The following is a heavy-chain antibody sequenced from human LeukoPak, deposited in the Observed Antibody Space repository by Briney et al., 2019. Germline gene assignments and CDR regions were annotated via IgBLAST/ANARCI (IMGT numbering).Heavy chain of an antibody. CDR2: ISGSSSNV. V-gene: IGHV3-48*03. CDR1: GFTFSSYE. J-gene: IGHJ4*02. Sequence: GGSLRLSCAASGFTFSSYEMNWVRQAPGKGLEWISAISGSSSNVYYAASVRGRFTISRDNAENSLYLQLNTMRAEDTAVYYCARGFRDTAMFLDYWGQGILVTVSS. CDR3: ARGFRDTAMFLDY. D-gene: IGHD5-18*01.